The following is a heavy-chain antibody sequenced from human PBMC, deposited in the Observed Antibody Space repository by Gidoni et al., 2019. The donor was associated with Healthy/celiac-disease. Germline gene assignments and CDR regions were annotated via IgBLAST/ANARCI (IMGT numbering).Heavy chain of an antibody. CDR1: GFTFSSYG. CDR3: IRDLDY. Sequence: QVQLVESGGGGVQPGRSLRISCAASGFTFSSYGMHWVRQAPGKGLEWVAVISYDGSNKYYADSVKGRFTISRDNSKNTLYLQMNSLRAEDTAVYYCIRDLDYWGQGTLVTVSS. D-gene: IGHD2-21*02. CDR2: ISYDGSNK. V-gene: IGHV3-30*03. J-gene: IGHJ4*02.